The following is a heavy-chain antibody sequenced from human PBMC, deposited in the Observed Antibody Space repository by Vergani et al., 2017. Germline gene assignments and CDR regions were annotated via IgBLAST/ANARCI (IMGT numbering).Heavy chain of an antibody. CDR1: GFTFNQYG. V-gene: IGHV3-33*01. CDR3: ASRGPPVQH. Sequence: QVQLVESGGGVVQPGRSLRLSCAASGFTFNQYGMHWVRQAPGKGLEWVAVTWYDGNNKQYADSVKGRFTISRDNSKSTMYLQMNSLRDEDTAVYYCASRGPPVQHWGQGTLVTVSS. J-gene: IGHJ1*01. CDR2: TWYDGNNK. D-gene: IGHD3-10*01.